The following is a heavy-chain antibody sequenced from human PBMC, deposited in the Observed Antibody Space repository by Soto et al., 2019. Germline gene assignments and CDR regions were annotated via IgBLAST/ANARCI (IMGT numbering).Heavy chain of an antibody. D-gene: IGHD3-10*01. CDR1: GHSISSGYY. CDR2: FYHSGST. CDR3: ARGEYYGSGNYFDY. J-gene: IGHJ4*02. Sequence: SETLSLTCAVSGHSISSGYYWGWIRQPPGKGLEWIGSFYHSGSTYYNPSLKSRVTISVDTSKNQFSLKLSSVTAADTAVYYCARGEYYGSGNYFDYWGQGTLVTVSS. V-gene: IGHV4-38-2*01.